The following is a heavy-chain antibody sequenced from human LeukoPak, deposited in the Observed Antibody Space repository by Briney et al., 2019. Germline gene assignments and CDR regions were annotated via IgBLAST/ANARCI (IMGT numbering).Heavy chain of an antibody. J-gene: IGHJ3*02. V-gene: IGHV4-59*01. CDR2: IYYSGST. D-gene: IGHD3-16*01. CDR1: GGSISSYY. CDR3: ARSVWGSSSAFDI. Sequence: MPSETLSLTCTVSGGSISSYYWSWLRQPPGKGLEWIGYIYYSGSTNYNPSLKSRVTISVDTSKNQFSLKLSSVTAADTAVYYCARSVWGSSSAFDIWGQGTMVTVSS.